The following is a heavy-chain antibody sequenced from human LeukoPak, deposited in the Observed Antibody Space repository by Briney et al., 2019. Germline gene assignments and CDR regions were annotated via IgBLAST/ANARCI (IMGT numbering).Heavy chain of an antibody. Sequence: GGSLRLSCAASGFTVSSNFMSWVRQAPGKGLEWVSVIYSGGSTYYADSVKGRFTISRDNSKNTLYLQMNSLRVEDTAVYYCARDRTGDFDYWGQGTLVSVSS. V-gene: IGHV3-66*01. CDR1: GFTVSSNF. CDR2: IYSGGST. J-gene: IGHJ4*02. CDR3: ARDRTGDFDY.